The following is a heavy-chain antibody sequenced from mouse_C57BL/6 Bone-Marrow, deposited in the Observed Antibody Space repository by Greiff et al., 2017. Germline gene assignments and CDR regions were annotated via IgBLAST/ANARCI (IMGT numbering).Heavy chain of an antibody. J-gene: IGHJ4*01. CDR3: ARALIITGLMDY. CDR1: GYSFTDYN. V-gene: IGHV1-39*01. D-gene: IGHD2-4*01. Sequence: VQLQQSGAELVKPGASVKISCKASGYSFTDYNMNWVKQSNGKSLEWIGVLNPNYGTTSYNQKFKGKATLTVDQSSSTAYMQLNSLTSEDSAGYYCARALIITGLMDYWGQGTSVTVSS. CDR2: LNPNYGTT.